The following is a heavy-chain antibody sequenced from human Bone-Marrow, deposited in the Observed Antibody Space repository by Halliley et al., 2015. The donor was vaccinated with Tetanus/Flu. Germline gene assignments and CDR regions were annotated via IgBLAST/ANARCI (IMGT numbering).Heavy chain of an antibody. J-gene: IGHJ4*02. CDR2: ISSGDDST. V-gene: IGHV3-23*01. CDR3: AKALRDPTVDTL. Sequence: SLRLSCAASGFTFSSYAMNWVRQAPGKGLGWVSTISSGDDSTYYADSVKGRFTISRDNSKNTLYLQMSSLRADDTAVYYCAKALRDPTVDTLWGQGTLVTVSS. CDR1: GFTFSSYA. D-gene: IGHD5-18*01.